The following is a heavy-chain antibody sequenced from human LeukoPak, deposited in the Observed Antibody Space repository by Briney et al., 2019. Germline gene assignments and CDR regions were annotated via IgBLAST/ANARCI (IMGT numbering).Heavy chain of an antibody. Sequence: ASVKVSCKASGYTFTGYYMHWVRQAPGQGLEWMGWINPNSGGTNYAQKFQGRVTMTRDTSISTAYMELSGLRSDDTAVCYCARAGSYKDFYYFDYWGQGTLVTVSS. CDR2: INPNSGGT. D-gene: IGHD1-26*01. J-gene: IGHJ4*02. CDR1: GYTFTGYY. V-gene: IGHV1-2*02. CDR3: ARAGSYKDFYYFDY.